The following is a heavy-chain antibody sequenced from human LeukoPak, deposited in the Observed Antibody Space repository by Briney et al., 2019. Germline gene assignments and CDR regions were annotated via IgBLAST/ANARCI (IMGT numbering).Heavy chain of an antibody. J-gene: IGHJ4*02. V-gene: IGHV3-23*01. CDR2: IGGSGGGA. Sequence: WGSLRLSCAASGFTFSSKAMSWVRQALGKGLEWVSRIGGSGGGADYADSVKGRFTISRDNSKNTLYLQMNSLRAEDTAVYYCAKSQSSGYYNWDYWGQGTLVTVS. CDR3: AKSQSSGYYNWDY. CDR1: GFTFSSKA. D-gene: IGHD3-22*01.